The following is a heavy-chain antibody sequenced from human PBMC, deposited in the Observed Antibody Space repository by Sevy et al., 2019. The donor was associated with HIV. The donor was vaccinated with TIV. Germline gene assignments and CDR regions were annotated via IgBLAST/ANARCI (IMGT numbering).Heavy chain of an antibody. Sequence: GGSLRLSCAASGFTVSSNYMSWVRQAPGKGLEWVAVISYDGSNKYYADSVKGRFTISRDNSKNTLYLQMNSLRAEDTAVYYCARDVGRGYNAFDIWGQGTMVTVSS. CDR2: ISYDGSNK. V-gene: IGHV3-30-3*01. CDR3: ARDVGRGYNAFDI. CDR1: GFTVSSNY. J-gene: IGHJ3*02. D-gene: IGHD5-12*01.